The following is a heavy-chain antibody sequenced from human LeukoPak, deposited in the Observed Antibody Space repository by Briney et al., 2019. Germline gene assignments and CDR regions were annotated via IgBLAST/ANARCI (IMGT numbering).Heavy chain of an antibody. D-gene: IGHD4-17*01. Sequence: GGSLRLSCAVSGFTFSDYYMSWIRQAPGKGLEWVSYISSGGSTISHADSVKGRFTISRDNAENSLYLQMNSLRAEDTAVYYCARGSYGDYYFDYWGQGTLVTVSS. CDR1: GFTFSDYY. J-gene: IGHJ4*02. V-gene: IGHV3-11*04. CDR2: ISSGGSTI. CDR3: ARGSYGDYYFDY.